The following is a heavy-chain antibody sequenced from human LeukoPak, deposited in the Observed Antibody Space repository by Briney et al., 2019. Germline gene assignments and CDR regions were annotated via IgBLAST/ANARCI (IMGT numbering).Heavy chain of an antibody. Sequence: PSETLSLTCTVSGGSISSYYWSWIRQPPGKGLGWIGYIYCSGSTNYNPSLKSRVTISVDTSKNQFSLKLSSVTAADTAVYYCARQAYYDFWSGYYHDAFDIWGQGTMVTVSS. V-gene: IGHV4-59*08. J-gene: IGHJ3*02. CDR2: IYCSGST. CDR1: GGSISSYY. D-gene: IGHD3-3*01. CDR3: ARQAYYDFWSGYYHDAFDI.